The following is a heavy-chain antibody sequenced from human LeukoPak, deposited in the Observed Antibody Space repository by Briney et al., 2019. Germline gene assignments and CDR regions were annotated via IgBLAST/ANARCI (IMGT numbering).Heavy chain of an antibody. V-gene: IGHV1-8*03. D-gene: IGHD2-2*01. CDR1: GYTFTSYD. CDR3: ARVRHCSSTSCSWFDP. J-gene: IGHJ5*02. CDR2: MNPNSGNT. Sequence: ASVKVSCKASGYTFTSYDFNWVRQATGQGLEWMGWMNPNSGNTGCAQKFQGRVTITRNIPISTAYMELSGLRSDATAVYCCARVRHCSSTSCSWFDPWGQGTLVTVSS.